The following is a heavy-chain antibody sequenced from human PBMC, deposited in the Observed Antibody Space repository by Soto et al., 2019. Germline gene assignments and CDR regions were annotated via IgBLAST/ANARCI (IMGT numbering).Heavy chain of an antibody. CDR3: ATSYGAGSTPLDS. Sequence: QVQLVQSGAAVKKPGSSVKVSCTASGGTFNSYTLNWVRQAPGQRLEWVGRVNPIVGMSSSASKFQGRVTMTADKSTSNASLDLTGLKAEDTAGYCCATSYGAGSTPLDSWGKGTLVTVSS. CDR1: GGTFNSYT. D-gene: IGHD3-10*01. J-gene: IGHJ5*01. V-gene: IGHV1-69*02. CDR2: VNPIVGMS.